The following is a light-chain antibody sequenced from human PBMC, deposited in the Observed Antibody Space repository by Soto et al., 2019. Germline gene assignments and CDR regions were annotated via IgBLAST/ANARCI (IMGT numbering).Light chain of an antibody. V-gene: IGLV2-11*01. CDR3: CSYVGSDSSFV. J-gene: IGLJ1*01. CDR2: DVN. CDR1: SNDVGGYNF. Sequence: QSALTQPRSLSGSPGQSVTISCTGTSNDVGGYNFVSWYQQHPGKVPKLIIYDVNIRPSGVPDRFSASKSGITASLTISGLQAEDKADYYCCSYVGSDSSFVFGSGTKVTVL.